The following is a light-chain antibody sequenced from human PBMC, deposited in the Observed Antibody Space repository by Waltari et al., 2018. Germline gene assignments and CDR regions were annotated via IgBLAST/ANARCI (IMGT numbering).Light chain of an antibody. J-gene: IGLJ3*02. V-gene: IGLV1-40*01. CDR2: GNN. Sequence: QSVLTQPTSVSGAPGQRVTISCTGSSSNIGAGHDVHWYQAFPGTAPKLLIYGNNNRPPGGPDRFSGSKSGSSAALAINGRQAEDEADYYCQSFDNNLSGGVVFGGGTKVTVL. CDR3: QSFDNNLSGGVV. CDR1: SSNIGAGHD.